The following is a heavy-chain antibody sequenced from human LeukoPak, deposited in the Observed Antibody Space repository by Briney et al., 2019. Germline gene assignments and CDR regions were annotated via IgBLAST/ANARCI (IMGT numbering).Heavy chain of an antibody. CDR3: ARGRRVVGATGGWFDP. D-gene: IGHD1-26*01. J-gene: IGHJ5*02. V-gene: IGHV1-2*02. CDR2: INPNSGGT. Sequence: ASVKVSCKASGYTFTDYYIHWVRQAPGQGLEWMGWINPNSGGTNYAQKFQGRVTMTRDTSISTAYMELSRLRSDDTAVYYCARGRRVVGATGGWFDPWGQGTLVTVSS. CDR1: GYTFTDYY.